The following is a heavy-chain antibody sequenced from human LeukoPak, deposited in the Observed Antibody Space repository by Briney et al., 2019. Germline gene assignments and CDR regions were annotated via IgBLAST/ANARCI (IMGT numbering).Heavy chain of an antibody. CDR3: TTDVRYRYYFDY. Sequence: PGGSLRLSCAASGFTFSNAWMSWVRQAPGKGLEWVGRIKRKTDGGTTEYAAPVKGRFTISRDDSKNTLYLQMNSLKTEDTAVYYCTTDVRYRYYFDYWGQGTLVTVSS. J-gene: IGHJ4*02. D-gene: IGHD1-14*01. CDR1: GFTFSNAW. V-gene: IGHV3-15*01. CDR2: IKRKTDGGTT.